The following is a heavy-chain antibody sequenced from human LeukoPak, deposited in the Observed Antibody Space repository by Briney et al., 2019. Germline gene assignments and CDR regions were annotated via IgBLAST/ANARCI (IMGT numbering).Heavy chain of an antibody. CDR1: GFIVSENY. Sequence: GGSLRLSCEVSGFIVSENYMSWVRQAPGKGPEWVSVLYSVGSTSYADSVKGRFTISRDNSKNTLYLQMNSLRADDTAVYYCARDRDAGGYLDYWGPGTLVTVAS. J-gene: IGHJ4*02. CDR3: ARDRDAGGYLDY. V-gene: IGHV3-66*01. CDR2: LYSVGST. D-gene: IGHD1-1*01.